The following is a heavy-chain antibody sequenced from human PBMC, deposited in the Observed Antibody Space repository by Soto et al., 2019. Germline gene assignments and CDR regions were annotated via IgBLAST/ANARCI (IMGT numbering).Heavy chain of an antibody. CDR1: GYTFTDDD. CDR3: STWGRDGWYTGFF. Sequence: QVQLGQSGAEVKTPGASVKVSCKASGYTFTDDDINWVRQAPGQGLEWVGRMNPSSGKTDYAQNFQARVTMTRDTSISTAYLELSNLRYEDTAVFYYSTWGRDGWYTGFFWGQGTLVTVAS. CDR2: MNPSSGKT. V-gene: IGHV1-8*01. J-gene: IGHJ4*02. D-gene: IGHD6-19*01.